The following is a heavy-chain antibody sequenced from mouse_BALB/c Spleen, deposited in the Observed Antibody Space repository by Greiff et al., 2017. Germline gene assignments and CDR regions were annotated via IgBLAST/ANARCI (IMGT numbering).Heavy chain of an antibody. J-gene: IGHJ3*01. CDR1: GFTFTDYY. Sequence: EVMLVESGGGLVQPGGSLRLSCATSGFTFTDYYMSWVRQPPGKALEWLGFIRNKANGYTTEYSASVKGRFTISRDNSQSILYLQMNTLRAEDSATYYCARDSIYYGNSFAYWGQGTLVTVSA. CDR2: IRNKANGYTT. CDR3: ARDSIYYGNSFAY. D-gene: IGHD2-1*01. V-gene: IGHV7-3*02.